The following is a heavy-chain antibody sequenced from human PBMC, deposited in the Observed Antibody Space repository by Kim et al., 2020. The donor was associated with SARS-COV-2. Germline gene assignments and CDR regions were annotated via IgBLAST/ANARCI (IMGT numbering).Heavy chain of an antibody. J-gene: IGHJ4*02. CDR3: VRGIGDY. CDR2: GTMT. Sequence: GTMTNYADSVEGRFTISTDNVKNTLYLQMHSLRAEDTAVYYCVRGIGDYWGQGTLVTVSS. D-gene: IGHD1-26*01. V-gene: IGHV3-74*01.